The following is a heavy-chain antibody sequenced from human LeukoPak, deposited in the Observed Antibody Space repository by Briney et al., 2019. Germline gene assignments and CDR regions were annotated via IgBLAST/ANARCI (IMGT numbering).Heavy chain of an antibody. J-gene: IGHJ4*02. D-gene: IGHD3-22*01. CDR2: IWYDGSNK. Sequence: EGSLRLSCAASGFTFSSYGMHWVRQAPGKGLEWVAVIWYDGSNKYYADSVKGRFTISRDNSKNTLYLQMNSLRAEDTAVYYCARERGYYYDSSGLDYWGQGTLVTVSS. CDR3: ARERGYYYDSSGLDY. CDR1: GFTFSSYG. V-gene: IGHV3-33*01.